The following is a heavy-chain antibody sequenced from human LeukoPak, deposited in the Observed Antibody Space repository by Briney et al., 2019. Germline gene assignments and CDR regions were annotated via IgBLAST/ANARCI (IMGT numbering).Heavy chain of an antibody. Sequence: GGSLRLSCAASGFTFSSYWMSWVRQAPGKGLEWVANIKQDGSEKHSVDSVKGRFTISRDNAKNSPYMQMNSLRAEDTAVYYCARVMSASVWRSYGSYYYYYMDIWGKGTTVTVSS. CDR3: ARVMSASVWRSYGSYYYYYMDI. J-gene: IGHJ6*03. D-gene: IGHD3-16*01. CDR2: IKQDGSEK. CDR1: GFTFSSYW. V-gene: IGHV3-7*01.